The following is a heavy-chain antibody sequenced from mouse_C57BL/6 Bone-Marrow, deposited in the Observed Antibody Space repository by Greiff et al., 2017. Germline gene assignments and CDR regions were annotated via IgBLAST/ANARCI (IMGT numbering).Heavy chain of an antibody. CDR3: ARLGTTMDY. D-gene: IGHD2-3*01. J-gene: IGHJ4*01. Sequence: EVQRVASGGGLVQPGGSLSLSCAASGFTFTDYYMSWVRQPPGKALEWLGFIRNKANGYTTEYSASVKGRFTISRDNSQSILYLQMNALRAEDSATYYCARLGTTMDYWGQGTSVTVSS. CDR1: GFTFTDYY. V-gene: IGHV7-3*01. CDR2: IRNKANGYTT.